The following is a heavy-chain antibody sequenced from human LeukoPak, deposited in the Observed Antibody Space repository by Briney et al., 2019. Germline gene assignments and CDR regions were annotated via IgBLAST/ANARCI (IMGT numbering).Heavy chain of an antibody. J-gene: IGHJ4*02. V-gene: IGHV4-59*01. CDR3: ARDVRPYDSSYPYFDY. Sequence: PSETLSLTCTVSGGSISSYYWSWIRQPPGKGLEWIGYIYYSGSTNYNPSLKSRVTISVDTSKNQFSLKLSSVTAADTAVYYCARDVRPYDSSYPYFDYWGQGTLVTVSS. CDR1: GGSISSYY. CDR2: IYYSGST. D-gene: IGHD3-22*01.